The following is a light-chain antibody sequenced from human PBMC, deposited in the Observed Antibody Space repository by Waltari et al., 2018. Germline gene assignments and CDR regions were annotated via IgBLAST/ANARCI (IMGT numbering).Light chain of an antibody. CDR1: SIGSRT. CDR3: QVWDSSSDHWV. J-gene: IGLJ3*02. V-gene: IGLV3-21*04. Sequence: SYLLPPPSSVSVAPGKTARLTCGGSSIGSRTVHWHQQKPGQAPVLVFYYDSDRPSGIPERFSGSNSGNTATLTISRVEVGDEADYYCQVWDSSSDHWVFGGGTKLTVL. CDR2: YDS.